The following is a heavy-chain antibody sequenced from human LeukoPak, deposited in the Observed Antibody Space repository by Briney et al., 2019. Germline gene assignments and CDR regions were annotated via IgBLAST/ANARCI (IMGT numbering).Heavy chain of an antibody. CDR3: ARGRSGLAAAGTYDY. CDR2: INPNSGRT. D-gene: IGHD6-13*01. CDR1: GYTFTSSV. V-gene: IGHV1-8*01. J-gene: IGHJ4*02. Sequence: ASVKVSCKASGYTFTSSVINWVRQAAGQGLEWMGWINPNSGRTGYVQKFQGRVTMTANTSISTAYMELSSLRFDDTAVYYCARGRSGLAAAGTYDYWGQGTLITVSS.